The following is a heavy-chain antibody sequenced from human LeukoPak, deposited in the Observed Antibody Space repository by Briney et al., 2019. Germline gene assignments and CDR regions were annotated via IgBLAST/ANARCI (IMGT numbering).Heavy chain of an antibody. J-gene: IGHJ4*02. CDR1: GFTFSCSA. CDR2: IRSKDNSYAT. V-gene: IGHV3-73*01. D-gene: IGHD3-10*01. CDR3: TSLVSPTYYYGSGSYYNDY. Sequence: GSLRLSCAASGFTFSCSAMHWVRQASGKGLEWVGRIRSKDNSYATAYAASVKGRFTISRDDSKNTAYLQMNSLKTEDTAVYYCTSLVSPTYYYGSGSYYNDYWGQGTLVTVSS.